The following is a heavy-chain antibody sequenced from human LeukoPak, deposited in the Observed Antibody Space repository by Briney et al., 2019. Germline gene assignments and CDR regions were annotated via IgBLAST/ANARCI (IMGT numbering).Heavy chain of an antibody. CDR3: GKHDSASDY. D-gene: IGHD1-26*01. J-gene: IGHJ4*02. V-gene: IGHV3-30*02. Sequence: GGSLRLSCVASGFIFSSYGMYWVRQAPGKGLECVAFTRSDGSDKYYTGSVKGRFTISRDNSKNTLSLQMDSLRPEDTAVYYCGKHDSASDYWGQGTLVTVSS. CDR2: TRSDGSDK. CDR1: GFIFSSYG.